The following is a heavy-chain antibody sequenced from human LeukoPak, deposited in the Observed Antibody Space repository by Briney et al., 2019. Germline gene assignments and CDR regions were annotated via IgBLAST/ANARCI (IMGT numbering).Heavy chain of an antibody. CDR1: GFTFSSYA. J-gene: IGHJ5*02. V-gene: IGHV3-23*01. D-gene: IGHD3-22*01. Sequence: GGSLRLSCAASGFTFSSYAMSWVRQVPGKGLEWVSTISGSGGSTYYADSVKGRFTVSRDNSRNTLYLQMNSLRAEDTAVYYCAKDPSGGYYYSHHWGQGTLVTVSS. CDR3: AKDPSGGYYYSHH. CDR2: ISGSGGST.